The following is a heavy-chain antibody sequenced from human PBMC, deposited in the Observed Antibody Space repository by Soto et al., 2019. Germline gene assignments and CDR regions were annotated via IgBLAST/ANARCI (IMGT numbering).Heavy chain of an antibody. J-gene: IGHJ2*01. V-gene: IGHV3-23*01. D-gene: IGHD2-2*01. CDR2: IRGGGDRA. CDR3: ARKVLGSTSRPDWWYFDL. CDR1: GFTFINYA. Sequence: EVQLLESGGGLVQPGGSLRLSCVGSGFTFINYAMNWVRQTPGKGREWVSTIRGGGDRAFDADTVKGRFTISRDNSKNTVNLQMNSLRADDTAVYYCARKVLGSTSRPDWWYFDLWGRGTLVTVSS.